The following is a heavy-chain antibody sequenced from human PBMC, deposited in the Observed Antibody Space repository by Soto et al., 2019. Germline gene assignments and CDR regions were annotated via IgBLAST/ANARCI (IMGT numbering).Heavy chain of an antibody. V-gene: IGHV4-31*03. CDR3: ARAEDYGDYRFMDV. CDR2: IYYSGST. Sequence: SETLSLTCSVSGGSISSGGYYWSWIRQHPGKGLEWIGYIYYSGSTYYNPSLKSRVTISVDTSKNQFSLKLSSVTAADTAVYYCARAEDYGDYRFMDVWGQGTTVTVSS. D-gene: IGHD4-17*01. CDR1: GGSISSGGYY. J-gene: IGHJ6*02.